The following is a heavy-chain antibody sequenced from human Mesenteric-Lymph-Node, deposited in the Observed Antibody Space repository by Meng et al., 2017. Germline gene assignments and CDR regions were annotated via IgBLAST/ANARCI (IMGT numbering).Heavy chain of an antibody. CDR3: AREPRRYYDSSGYYYYYGMDV. CDR2: MNANSGNT. Sequence: ASVKVSCKASGYSFLSYSIHWVRQAPGQRLEWMGWMNANSGNTGYAQKFQGRVTITRNTSISTAYMELSSLRSEDTAVYYCAREPRRYYDSSGYYYYYGMDVWGQGTTVTVSS. D-gene: IGHD3-22*01. J-gene: IGHJ6*02. V-gene: IGHV1-8*01. CDR1: GYSFLSYS.